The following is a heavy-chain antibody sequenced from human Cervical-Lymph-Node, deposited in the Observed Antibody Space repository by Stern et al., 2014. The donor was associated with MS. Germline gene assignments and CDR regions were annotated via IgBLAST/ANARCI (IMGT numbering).Heavy chain of an antibody. CDR3: ARGVGAATLTLDL. CDR2: IHNSVGT. Sequence: QVQLQESGPGLVRPSESLSLTCSVSGGPIGAYYWNWIRQTPGKGLEWIGYIHNSVGTNYNPSLRTGVAISVDTSKNQFPLRLTSVTAADTAVYFCARGVGAATLTLDLWGQGTLVTVSS. J-gene: IGHJ1*01. D-gene: IGHD2-15*01. V-gene: IGHV4-59*01. CDR1: GGPIGAYY.